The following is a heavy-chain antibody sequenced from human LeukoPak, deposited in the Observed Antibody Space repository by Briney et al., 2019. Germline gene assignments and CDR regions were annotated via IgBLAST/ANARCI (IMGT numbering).Heavy chain of an antibody. CDR1: GFTFSSYA. Sequence: GGSLRLSCAASGFTFSSYAMNWVRPAPGKGLQWVSAPSGSGLSKYYADSVKGRFTISRDNSKNTLYLQMNILRAEDTAIYYCAKGISPSSSWTFDYWGQGTLVTVSS. D-gene: IGHD6-13*01. CDR3: AKGISPSSSWTFDY. J-gene: IGHJ4*02. V-gene: IGHV3-23*01. CDR2: PSGSGLSK.